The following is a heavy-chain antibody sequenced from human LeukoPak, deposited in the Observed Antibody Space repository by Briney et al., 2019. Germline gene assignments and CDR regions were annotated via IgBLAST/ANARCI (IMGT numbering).Heavy chain of an antibody. CDR3: ARAAEQWLTNWFDP. CDR2: INPNSGGT. D-gene: IGHD6-19*01. J-gene: IGHJ5*02. Sequence: ASVKVSCKASAYTFTGYYMHWVRQAPGQRLEGMGCINPNSGGTNYAQKFQGRLTMTRDTSISTAYMELSRLRSDDTAVYYCARAAEQWLTNWFDPWGQGTLVTVSS. V-gene: IGHV1-2*02. CDR1: AYTFTGYY.